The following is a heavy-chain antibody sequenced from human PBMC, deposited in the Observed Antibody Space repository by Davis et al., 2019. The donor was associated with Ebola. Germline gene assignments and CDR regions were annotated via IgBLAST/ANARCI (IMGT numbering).Heavy chain of an antibody. D-gene: IGHD3-22*01. Sequence: MPSETLSLTCTVSGGSISSGGYSWSWIRQSPGKGLEWIGYIYHSGSTYYNPSLKSRVTISVDTSKNQFSLKLSSVTAADTAVYYCARQHRYYYDSSSYYSRNWFDPWGQGTLVTVSS. CDR2: IYHSGST. CDR3: ARQHRYYYDSSSYYSRNWFDP. V-gene: IGHV4-30-2*03. CDR1: GGSISSGGYS. J-gene: IGHJ5*02.